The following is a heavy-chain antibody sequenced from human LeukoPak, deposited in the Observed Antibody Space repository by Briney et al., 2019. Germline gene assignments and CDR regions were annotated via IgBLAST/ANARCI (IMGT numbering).Heavy chain of an antibody. Sequence: AGWSLRLSCAASGFTVSSNYMSWVRQAPGKGLEWVSVIYSGGSTYYADSVKGRFTISRDNSKNTLYLQMNSLRAEDTAVYYCARGNYYGSGSYYSELTYFDYWGQGTLVTVSS. J-gene: IGHJ4*02. CDR3: ARGNYYGSGSYYSELTYFDY. CDR2: IYSGGST. V-gene: IGHV3-53*01. CDR1: GFTVSSNY. D-gene: IGHD3-10*01.